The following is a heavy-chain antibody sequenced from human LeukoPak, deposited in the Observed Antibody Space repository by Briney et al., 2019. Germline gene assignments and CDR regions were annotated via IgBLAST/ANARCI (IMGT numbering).Heavy chain of an antibody. Sequence: GGSLRLSCAASGFTFSSYWMSWVRQAPGKGLEWVANIKQDGSEKYYVDSVKGRFTISRDNAKKSLYLQMNSLRAEDTAMYYCARGSGLRLGELSLYGWYWGQGTLVTVSS. CDR3: ARGSGLRLGELSLYGWY. CDR2: IKQDGSEK. V-gene: IGHV3-7*01. D-gene: IGHD3-16*02. J-gene: IGHJ4*02. CDR1: GFTFSSYW.